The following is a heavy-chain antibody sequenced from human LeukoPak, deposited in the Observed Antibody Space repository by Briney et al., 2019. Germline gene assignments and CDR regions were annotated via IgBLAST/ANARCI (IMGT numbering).Heavy chain of an antibody. Sequence: GGSLRLSCAASGFTFSSYAMSWVRQAPGKGLGWVSAISDSGGSTSYADSVKGRFTISRDNSKNTLYLHMNSLRAEDTAVYYCAKRMTAATHFDYWGQGTLVTVSS. J-gene: IGHJ4*02. CDR1: GFTFSSYA. CDR3: AKRMTAATHFDY. CDR2: ISDSGGST. D-gene: IGHD2-21*02. V-gene: IGHV3-23*01.